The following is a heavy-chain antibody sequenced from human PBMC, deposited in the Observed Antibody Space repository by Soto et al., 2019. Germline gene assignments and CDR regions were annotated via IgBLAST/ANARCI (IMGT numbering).Heavy chain of an antibody. J-gene: IGHJ3*02. D-gene: IGHD3-22*01. CDR1: GYTFTSYY. CDR3: ARDRRNLGSYYYDSSGYYTQYDAFDI. Sequence: ASVKVSCKASGYTFTSYYMHWVRQAPGQGLEWMGIINPSGGSTSYAQKFQGRVTMTRDTSTSTVYMELSSLRSEDTAVYYCARDRRNLGSYYYDSSGYYTQYDAFDIWGQGTMVTVSS. CDR2: INPSGGST. V-gene: IGHV1-46*03.